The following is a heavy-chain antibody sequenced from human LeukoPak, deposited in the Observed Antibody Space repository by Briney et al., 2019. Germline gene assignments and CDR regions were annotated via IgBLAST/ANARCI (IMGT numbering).Heavy chain of an antibody. Sequence: HPGGSLTLSCGPSILTDYINYMICAPHAPGKGVVWVSIIYSGGSTYYADSVKGRFTISRDKSKNTLYLQMNSLRAEDTAMYYCARPPQLAYGGQGTLVSVSS. CDR3: ARPPQLAY. CDR1: ILTDYINY. V-gene: IGHV3-53*01. J-gene: IGHJ4*02. CDR2: IYSGGST. D-gene: IGHD3-10*01.